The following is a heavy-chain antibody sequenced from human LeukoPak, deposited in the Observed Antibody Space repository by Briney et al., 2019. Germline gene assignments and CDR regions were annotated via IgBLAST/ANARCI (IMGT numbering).Heavy chain of an antibody. CDR1: GFTFRNYG. J-gene: IGHJ3*02. Sequence: GGSLRLSCATSGFTFRNYGMGWVRQAPGKGLEWVSAVSSSGNSSVYTDSVRGRFTISRDNSKNTILLQMNSLRAEDTAVYHCAKDQRSGEYDYGWGPFDRGGQGTMVAVS. CDR2: VSSSGNSS. V-gene: IGHV3-23*01. D-gene: IGHD3-16*01. CDR3: AKDQRSGEYDYGWGPFDR.